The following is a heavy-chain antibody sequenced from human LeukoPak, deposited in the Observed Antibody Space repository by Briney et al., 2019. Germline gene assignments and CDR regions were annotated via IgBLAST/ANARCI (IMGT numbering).Heavy chain of an antibody. Sequence: GGSLRLSCAASGFTFSSYAMSWVRQAPGKGLEWVSAISGSGGSTYYADSVKGRFTISGDNAKNSLFLQMNSLRAEDTAVYYCARVRSAANYFDYWGQGTLVTVSS. V-gene: IGHV3-23*01. CDR2: ISGSGGST. D-gene: IGHD2-2*01. J-gene: IGHJ4*02. CDR3: ARVRSAANYFDY. CDR1: GFTFSSYA.